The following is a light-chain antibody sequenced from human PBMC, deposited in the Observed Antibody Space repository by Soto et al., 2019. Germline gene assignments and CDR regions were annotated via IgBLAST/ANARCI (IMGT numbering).Light chain of an antibody. CDR2: GAS. CDR3: QSRDT. J-gene: IGKJ5*01. V-gene: IGKV3-20*01. Sequence: EIVLTQSPGTLSLSPGERATLSCRASQSVSSSYLAWYQQKPGQAPRLLIYGASSRATGIPDRFSGSGSGTDFTLTISRLEPEDFAVYYCQSRDTLGQGTRLEIK. CDR1: QSVSSSY.